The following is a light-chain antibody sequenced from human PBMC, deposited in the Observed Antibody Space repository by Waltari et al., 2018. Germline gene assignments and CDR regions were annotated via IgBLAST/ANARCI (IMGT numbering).Light chain of an antibody. J-gene: IGLJ3*02. CDR3: AAWFDSLNGWV. V-gene: IGLV1-44*01. Sequence: QSLVTPSLSVSGTPGPRVTISCSACCSTSGAIYLNWYQQFPGTAPNLPIYHINVRPSGVPDRFSGSKAGTSATLTISGLQSEDEADYYCAAWFDSLNGWVFGGGTKVTVL. CDR1: CSTSGAIY. CDR2: HIN.